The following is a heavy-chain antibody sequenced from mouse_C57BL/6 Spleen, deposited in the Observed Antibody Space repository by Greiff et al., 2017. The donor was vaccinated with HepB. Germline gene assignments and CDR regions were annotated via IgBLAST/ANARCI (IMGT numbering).Heavy chain of an antibody. V-gene: IGHV1-55*01. CDR2: IYPGSGST. Sequence: QVQLKQPGAELVKPGASVKMSCKASGYTFTSYWITWVKQRPGQGLEWIGDIYPGSGSTNYNEKFKSKATLTVDTSSSTAYMQLSSLTSEDSAVYYCAREGVYGNYLDYWGQGTTLTVSS. CDR1: GYTFTSYW. J-gene: IGHJ2*01. CDR3: AREGVYGNYLDY. D-gene: IGHD2-1*01.